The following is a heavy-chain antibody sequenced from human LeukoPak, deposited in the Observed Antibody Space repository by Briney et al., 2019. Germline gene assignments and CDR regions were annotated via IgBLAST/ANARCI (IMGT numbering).Heavy chain of an antibody. V-gene: IGHV1-2*02. CDR1: GSIFSNYY. J-gene: IGHJ4*02. D-gene: IGHD2-21*01. Sequence: ASVKVSCKASGSIFSNYYMHWVRQLPGRGVAGVGWISRRSGNTKIAQKFQGRLTLTRDTSISTAYVEVTNLPSDYTAVYYCMSWAGGNSDVATFAYWGKGTLV. CDR3: MSWAGGNSDVATFAY. CDR2: ISRRSGNT.